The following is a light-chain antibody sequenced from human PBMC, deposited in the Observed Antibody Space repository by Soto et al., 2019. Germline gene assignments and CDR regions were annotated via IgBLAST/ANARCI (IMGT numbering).Light chain of an antibody. Sequence: DIPMTPSPSSLSAPVGDRVSITCLASQGISNSLAWFQQKPGKAPKSLIYAAASLQGGDPSKIRGSGPGTDFNLPISNLQPEDFANYNYQQYNSYPLTFGGGTKVQIK. CDR3: QQYNSYPLT. V-gene: IGKV1-16*02. CDR2: AAA. CDR1: QGISNS. J-gene: IGKJ4*01.